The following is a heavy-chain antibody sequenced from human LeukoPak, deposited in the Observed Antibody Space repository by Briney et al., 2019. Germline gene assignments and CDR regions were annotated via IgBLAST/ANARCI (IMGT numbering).Heavy chain of an antibody. CDR3: AKDSKPAEIYGGVSLDY. J-gene: IGHJ4*02. CDR2: IRYDGSNK. D-gene: IGHD2-2*02. CDR1: GFTFSSYG. V-gene: IGHV3-30*02. Sequence: PGGSLRLSCAASGFTFSSYGMHWVRQAPGKGLEWVAFIRYDGSNKYYADSVKGRFTISRDNSKNTLYLQMNSLRAEDTAVYYCAKDSKPAEIYGGVSLDYWGQGTLVTVSS.